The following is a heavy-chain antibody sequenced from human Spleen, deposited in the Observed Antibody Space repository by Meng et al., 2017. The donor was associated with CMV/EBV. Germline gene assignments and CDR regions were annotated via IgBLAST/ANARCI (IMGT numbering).Heavy chain of an antibody. Sequence: ASVKVSCKASGYTFTSYGISWVRQAPGQGLEWMGWISAYNGNTNYAQKLQGRVTMTTGTSTSTAYMELRSLRSDDTAVYYCASPKPPYCSSTSCYTGGDYYYGMDVWGQGTTVTVSS. J-gene: IGHJ6*02. CDR3: ASPKPPYCSSTSCYTGGDYYYGMDV. V-gene: IGHV1-18*01. CDR1: GYTFTSYG. D-gene: IGHD2-2*02. CDR2: ISAYNGNT.